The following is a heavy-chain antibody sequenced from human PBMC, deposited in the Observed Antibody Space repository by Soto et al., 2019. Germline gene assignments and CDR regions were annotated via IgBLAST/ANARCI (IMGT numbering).Heavy chain of an antibody. V-gene: IGHV1-46*01. CDR2: INPSGDSA. CDR3: AGYYYHTIGPFDP. J-gene: IGHJ5*02. Sequence: QVQLVQSGAEVKKPEASVRVSCKASGYTSTNYYMHWVRQAPGQGLEWMGMINPSGDSATYAQKFRGRITMTTDTSTSTVYLHLSIPRSQDTAVYHSAGYYYHTIGPFDPWGQGTLVTVSS. D-gene: IGHD3-22*01. CDR1: GYTSTNYY.